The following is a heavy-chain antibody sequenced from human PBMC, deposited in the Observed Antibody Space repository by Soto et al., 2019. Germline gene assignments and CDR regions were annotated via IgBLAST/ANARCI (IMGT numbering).Heavy chain of an antibody. J-gene: IGHJ5*02. Sequence: SGPTLVNTTQTRTVTCTFSGFSLSTSGVGVGWIRQPPGKALEWLALIYWNDDKRYSPSLKSRLTITKDTSKNQVVLTMTNMDPVDTATYYCAHSRGQLWFGELLLSKLNNWFDPWGQGTLVTVSS. CDR2: IYWNDDK. D-gene: IGHD3-10*01. CDR3: AHSRGQLWFGELLLSKLNNWFDP. CDR1: GFSLSTSGVG. V-gene: IGHV2-5*01.